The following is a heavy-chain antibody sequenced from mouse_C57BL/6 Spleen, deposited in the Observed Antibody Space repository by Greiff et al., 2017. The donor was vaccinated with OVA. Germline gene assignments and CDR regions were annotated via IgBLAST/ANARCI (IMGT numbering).Heavy chain of an antibody. D-gene: IGHD1-1*01. CDR1: GFTFSDYG. Sequence: EVKLVESGGGLVKPGGSLKLSCAASGFTFSDYGMHWVRQAPEKGLEWVAYISSGSSTIYYADTVKGRFTISRDNAKNTLFLQMTSLRSEDTAMYYCARPFITTVVARAMDYWGQGTSVTVSS. V-gene: IGHV5-17*01. CDR3: ARPFITTVVARAMDY. J-gene: IGHJ4*01. CDR2: ISSGSSTI.